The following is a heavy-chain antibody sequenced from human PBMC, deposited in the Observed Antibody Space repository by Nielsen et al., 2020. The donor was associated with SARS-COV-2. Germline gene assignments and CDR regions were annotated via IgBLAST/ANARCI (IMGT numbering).Heavy chain of an antibody. CDR3: ARANITMNVVGSTVFDA. Sequence: SETLSLTCTVSGGSISSGGYYWSSIRQHPGKGLEWIGDIYYSGSTYYNPSLKSRVTISVDTSKNQSSLKLSSVTAADTAVYYCARANITMNVVGSTVFDAWGQGTLVTVSS. V-gene: IGHV4-31*03. J-gene: IGHJ5*02. CDR2: IYYSGST. CDR1: GGSISSGGYY. D-gene: IGHD3-22*01.